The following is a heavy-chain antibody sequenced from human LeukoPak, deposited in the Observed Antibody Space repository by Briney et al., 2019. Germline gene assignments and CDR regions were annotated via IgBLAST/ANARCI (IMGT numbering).Heavy chain of an antibody. Sequence: GGSRRLSCAASGFTSSSYSMNWVRQAPGEGLEWVSSISSSSSYIYYADSVKGRFTISRDNAKNSLYLQMNSLRAEDTAVYYCAREGVEQLWFHWGQGTLVTVSS. V-gene: IGHV3-21*01. CDR2: ISSSSSYI. D-gene: IGHD5-18*01. CDR3: AREGVEQLWFH. J-gene: IGHJ4*02. CDR1: GFTSSSYS.